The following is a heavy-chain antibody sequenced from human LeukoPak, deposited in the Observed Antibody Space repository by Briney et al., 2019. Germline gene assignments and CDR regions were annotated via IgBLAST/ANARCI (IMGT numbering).Heavy chain of an antibody. Sequence: GGSLRLSCAASGFTFSSYAMHWVRQAPGKGLEWVAVISYDGSNKYYADSVKGRFTISRDNSKNTLYLQMNSLRAEDTAVYYCARANYYYDSSGDDAFHIWGQGTMLTVSS. CDR1: GFTFSSYA. D-gene: IGHD3-22*01. CDR3: ARANYYYDSSGDDAFHI. CDR2: ISYDGSNK. J-gene: IGHJ3*02. V-gene: IGHV3-30*04.